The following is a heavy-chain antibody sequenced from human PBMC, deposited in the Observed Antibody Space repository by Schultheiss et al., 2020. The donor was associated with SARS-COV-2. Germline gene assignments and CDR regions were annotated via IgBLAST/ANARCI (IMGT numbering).Heavy chain of an antibody. D-gene: IGHD6-19*01. V-gene: IGHV4-61*02. Sequence: SETLSLTCTVSGGSISSGSYYWSWIRQPAGKGLEWIGRIYTSGSTNYNPSLKSRVTMSVDTSKNQFSLKLSSVTAADTAVYYCARVRSEYSSGWYRDPFDYWGQGTLVTVSS. CDR3: ARVRSEYSSGWYRDPFDY. CDR2: IYTSGST. J-gene: IGHJ4*02. CDR1: GGSISSGSYY.